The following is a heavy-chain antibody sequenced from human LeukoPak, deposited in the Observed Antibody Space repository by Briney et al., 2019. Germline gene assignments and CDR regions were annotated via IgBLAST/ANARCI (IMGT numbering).Heavy chain of an antibody. D-gene: IGHD1-26*01. J-gene: IGHJ6*02. CDR1: GGSFSGYY. CDR2: INHSGST. V-gene: IGHV4-34*01. Sequence: PSETLSLTCAVYGGSFSGYYWSWIRQPPGKGLEWIGEINHSGSTNYNPSLKSRVTISVDKSKNQFSLKLSSVTAADTAVYYCATHGVGSSMDVWGQGTTVTVSS. CDR3: ATHGVGSSMDV.